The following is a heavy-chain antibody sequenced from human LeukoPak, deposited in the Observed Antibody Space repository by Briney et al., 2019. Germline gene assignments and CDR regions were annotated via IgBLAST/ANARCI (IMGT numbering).Heavy chain of an antibody. V-gene: IGHV3-30*03. Sequence: PGGSLRLSCAASGFTFSSYGMHWVRQAPGKGLEWVTLISYDGINKYYADSVKGRFTISRDNSKNTLYLQMNSLRAEDTAVYYCARICGGIEPCDAFDIWGQGTMVTVSS. CDR3: ARICGGIEPCDAFDI. CDR1: GFTFSSYG. CDR2: ISYDGINK. D-gene: IGHD2-15*01. J-gene: IGHJ3*02.